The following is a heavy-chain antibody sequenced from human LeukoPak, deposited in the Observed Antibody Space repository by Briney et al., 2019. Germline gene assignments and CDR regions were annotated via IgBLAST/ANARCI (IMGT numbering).Heavy chain of an antibody. Sequence: ASVKVSCKASGGTFSSYAISWVRQAPGQGLEWMGWINPNSGGTNYAQKFQGRVTMTRDTAISTAYMELSRLRSDDTAVYYCARGFTLRSGWYGTEYAEYFQHWGQGTLVTASS. CDR2: INPNSGGT. J-gene: IGHJ1*01. D-gene: IGHD6-19*01. CDR1: GGTFSSYA. CDR3: ARGFTLRSGWYGTEYAEYFQH. V-gene: IGHV1-2*02.